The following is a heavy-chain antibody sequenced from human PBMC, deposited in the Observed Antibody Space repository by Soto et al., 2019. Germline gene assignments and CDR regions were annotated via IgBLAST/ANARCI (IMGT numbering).Heavy chain of an antibody. Sequence: SQTLSLTCAVYAGSFSGYYWSWIRQPPGKGLEWIGEINHSGSTNYNPSLKSRVTISVDTSKNQFSLKLSSVTAADTAVYYCARGKRGYSFAFSGYYNYGMDVWGQGTTVTVSS. D-gene: IGHD5-18*01. V-gene: IGHV4-34*01. CDR3: ARGKRGYSFAFSGYYNYGMDV. CDR1: AGSFSGYY. CDR2: INHSGST. J-gene: IGHJ6*02.